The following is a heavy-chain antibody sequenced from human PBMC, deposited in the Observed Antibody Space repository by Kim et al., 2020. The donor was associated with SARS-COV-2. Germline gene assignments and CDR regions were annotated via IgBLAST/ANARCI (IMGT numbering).Heavy chain of an antibody. Sequence: GGSLRLSCAASGFTFDDYAMHWVRQAPGKGLEWVSGISWNSGSIGYADSVKGRFTISRDNAKNSLYLQMNSLRAEDTALYYCAKDMDVSWERYGMDVWGQGTTVTVSS. CDR1: GFTFDDYA. V-gene: IGHV3-9*01. CDR3: AKDMDVSWERYGMDV. J-gene: IGHJ6*02. CDR2: ISWNSGSI. D-gene: IGHD1-26*01.